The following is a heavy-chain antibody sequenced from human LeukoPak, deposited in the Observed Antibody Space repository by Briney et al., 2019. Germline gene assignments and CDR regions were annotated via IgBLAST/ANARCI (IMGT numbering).Heavy chain of an antibody. V-gene: IGHV3-30*02. D-gene: IGHD3-10*01. CDR3: AKEMSRYYYGSGSYSYFDY. J-gene: IGHJ4*02. CDR2: IRYDGSNK. Sequence: GGSLRLSCAASGFTFSSYGMHWVRQAPGKGLEWVAFIRYDGSNKYYADSVKGRFTISRDNSKNTLYLQMNSLRAEDTAVYYCAKEMSRYYYGSGSYSYFDYWGQGTLVTVSS. CDR1: GFTFSSYG.